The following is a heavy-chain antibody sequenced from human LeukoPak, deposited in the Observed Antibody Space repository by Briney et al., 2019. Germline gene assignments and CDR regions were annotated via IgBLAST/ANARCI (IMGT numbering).Heavy chain of an antibody. CDR1: GFTFSSYW. J-gene: IGHJ4*02. CDR2: IKQDGSEK. V-gene: IGHV3-7*01. Sequence: GGSLRLSCAASGFTFSSYWMSWVRQAPGKGLEWVANIKQDGSEKYYVDSVKGRFTISRDNAKNSLYLQMNSLRAEDTAVYYCARRGPYSSSWYFDYWGQGTLVTVSS. D-gene: IGHD6-13*01. CDR3: ARRGPYSSSWYFDY.